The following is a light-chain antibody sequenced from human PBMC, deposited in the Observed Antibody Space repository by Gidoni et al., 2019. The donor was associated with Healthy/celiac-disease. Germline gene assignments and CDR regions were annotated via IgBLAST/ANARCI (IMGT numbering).Light chain of an antibody. CDR2: DDT. J-gene: IGLJ1*01. CDR1: KIGIKS. V-gene: IGLV3-21*02. Sequence: SYELTQPPSVSVAPGQTARITCGGNKIGIKSVHWYQQKPGQAPVLVVYDDTDRPSGIPERLSGSKSGNTATLTITRVEAGDEADYYCQVWDDNSDHYVFGSGTKVTVL. CDR3: QVWDDNSDHYV.